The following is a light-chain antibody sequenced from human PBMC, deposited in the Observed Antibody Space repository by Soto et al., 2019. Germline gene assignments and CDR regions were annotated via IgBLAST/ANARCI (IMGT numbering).Light chain of an antibody. J-gene: IGLJ1*01. CDR1: SGYSNYK. V-gene: IGLV9-49*03. Sequence: QPVLTQPPSASASLGASVTLTCTLSSGYSNYKVDWYQQRPGKGPRFVMRVGTGGIVGSKGDGIPDRFSVLGSGLNRYLTINNVQEEDESDFHCGADHGTENNFVYVFGTGTKVTVL. CDR3: GADHGTENNFVYV. CDR2: VGTGGIVG.